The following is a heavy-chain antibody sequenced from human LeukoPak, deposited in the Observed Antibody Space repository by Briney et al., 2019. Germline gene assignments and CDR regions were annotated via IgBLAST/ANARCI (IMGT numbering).Heavy chain of an antibody. CDR2: IKSKTDGGTT. J-gene: IGHJ4*02. CDR3: TTSVYYYGSGSYYRTDY. CDR1: GFTFSNAW. D-gene: IGHD3-10*01. Sequence: GGSLRLSCAASGFTFSNAWMSWVRQAPGKGLEWVGRIKSKTDGGTTDYAAPVKGRFTISGDDSKNTLYLQMNSLKTEDTAVYYCTTSVYYYGSGSYYRTDYWGQGTLVTVSS. V-gene: IGHV3-15*01.